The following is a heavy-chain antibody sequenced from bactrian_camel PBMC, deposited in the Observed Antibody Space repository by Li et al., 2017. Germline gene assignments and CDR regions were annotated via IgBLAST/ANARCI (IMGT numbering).Heavy chain of an antibody. J-gene: IGHJ4*01. CDR2: ISSDGST. CDR1: GFILKSCG. D-gene: IGHD3*01. V-gene: IGHV3S53*01. CDR3: EAGQTQAACDTLYR. Sequence: VQLVESGGGSLQAGESLKLSCTSAGFILKSCGMGWYRQPPGQEREFVASISSDGSTRYADFVSGRFTISQDMRKATAYLQMNNLKTEDTAVYYCEAGQTQAACDTLYRRGQGTQVTVS.